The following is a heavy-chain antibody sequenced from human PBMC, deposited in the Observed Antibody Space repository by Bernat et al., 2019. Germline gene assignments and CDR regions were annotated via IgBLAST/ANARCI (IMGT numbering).Heavy chain of an antibody. CDR3: ARLILGVTYFDF. V-gene: IGHV5-10-1*03. Sequence: EVQLVQSGAEVKKPGESLRISCEGSGYSFTSYWISWVRQMPGKGLEWMGRIDPSDSYTNYSPSFQGPVTISADKSISTACLQWSSLKASETAMYYCARLILGVTYFDFWGQGTLVTVSS. J-gene: IGHJ4*02. CDR1: GYSFTSYW. D-gene: IGHD3-16*01. CDR2: IDPSDSYT.